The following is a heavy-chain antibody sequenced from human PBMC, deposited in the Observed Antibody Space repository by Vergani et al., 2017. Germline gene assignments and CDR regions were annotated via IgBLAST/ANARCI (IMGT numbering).Heavy chain of an antibody. CDR1: GFTFSSYG. D-gene: IGHD5-24*01. CDR2: IRYDGSNK. J-gene: IGHJ4*02. Sequence: QVQLVESGGGVVQPGGSLRLSCAASGFTFSSYGMHWVRQAPGKGLEWVAFIRYDGSNKYYADSVKGRFTISRDNSKNTLYLQMNSLRAEDTAVYYCAKDLNDGYVRGYALDFWGQGTLVTVSS. V-gene: IGHV3-30*02. CDR3: AKDLNDGYVRGYALDF.